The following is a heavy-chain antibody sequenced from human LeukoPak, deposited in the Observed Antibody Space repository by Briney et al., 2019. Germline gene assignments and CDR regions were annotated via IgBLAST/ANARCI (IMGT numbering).Heavy chain of an antibody. J-gene: IGHJ4*02. Sequence: AASVKVSCKASGGTFSSYAISWVRQAPGQGLEWMGRIIPIFGTANYAQKFQGRVTITTDESTSTAYMELSSLRSEDTAVYYCARDWLQPRGYFDYWGQGTLVTVSS. V-gene: IGHV1-69*05. D-gene: IGHD5-24*01. CDR3: ARDWLQPRGYFDY. CDR2: IIPIFGTA. CDR1: GGTFSSYA.